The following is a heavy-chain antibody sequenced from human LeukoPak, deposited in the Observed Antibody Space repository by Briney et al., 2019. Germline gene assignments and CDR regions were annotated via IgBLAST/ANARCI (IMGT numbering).Heavy chain of an antibody. CDR1: GGTFSSYA. J-gene: IGHJ4*02. Sequence: GASVNVSCKASGGTFSSYAISWVRQAPGQGLEWMGRIIPIFGTANYAQKFLGRVTITTDESTSTAYMELSSLRSEDTAVYYCARDAPYCSSTSCYGGPFDYWGQGTLVTVSS. CDR2: IIPIFGTA. D-gene: IGHD2-2*01. CDR3: ARDAPYCSSTSCYGGPFDY. V-gene: IGHV1-69*05.